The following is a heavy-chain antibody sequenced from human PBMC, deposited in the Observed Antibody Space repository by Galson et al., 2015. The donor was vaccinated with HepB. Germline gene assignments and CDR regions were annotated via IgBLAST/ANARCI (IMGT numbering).Heavy chain of an antibody. V-gene: IGHV3-11*06. CDR2: ISANTIYT. Sequence: SLRLSCAASGFTFSSSLMTWIRQVPGKGLEWILYISANTIYTNYAASVKGRFTISRDNVKNSVFLQMNSLRAEDAALSYCARVAHSDSGDHAHVDFWGRGTLVTVSS. D-gene: IGHD4-17*01. J-gene: IGHJ4*02. CDR3: ARVAHSDSGDHAHVDF. CDR1: GFTFSSSL.